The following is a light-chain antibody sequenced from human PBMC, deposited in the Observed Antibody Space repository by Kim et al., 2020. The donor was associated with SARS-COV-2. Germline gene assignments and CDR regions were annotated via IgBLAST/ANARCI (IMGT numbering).Light chain of an antibody. V-gene: IGLV1-44*01. J-gene: IGLJ3*02. CDR2: GDN. Sequence: GRGISISCSGGSSKIGSNTVDWYQQLPGTAPKLLISGDNQRPSGVPDRFSVSKSGTSASLAINGLQSEDEADYYCAAWDDSLSGLVFGGGTKVTVL. CDR3: AAWDDSLSGLV. CDR1: SSKIGSNT.